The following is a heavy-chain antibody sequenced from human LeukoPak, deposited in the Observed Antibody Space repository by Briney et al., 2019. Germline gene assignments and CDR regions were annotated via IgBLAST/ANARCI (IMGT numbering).Heavy chain of an antibody. CDR1: GFTFSSYS. V-gene: IGHV3-21*01. Sequence: PGGSLRLSCAASGFTFSSYSMNWVRQAPGKGLEWVSSISSSSSYIYYADSVKGRFTISRDNAKNSLYPQMNSLRAEDTAVYYCARDTAMVTSDDAFDIWGQGTMVTVSS. D-gene: IGHD5-18*01. J-gene: IGHJ3*02. CDR2: ISSSSSYI. CDR3: ARDTAMVTSDDAFDI.